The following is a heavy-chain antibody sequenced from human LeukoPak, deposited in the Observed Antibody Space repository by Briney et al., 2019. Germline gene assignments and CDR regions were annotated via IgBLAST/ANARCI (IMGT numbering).Heavy chain of an antibody. Sequence: GGSLRLSCAGSGFTFSEYYMAWIRQAPGKGLEYISYITARSGTMYYADSVRGRFTISRDNAKNTLYLQMNSLRAEDTAVYYCARVDYGGNWGSFDYWGQGTLVTVSS. V-gene: IGHV3-11*04. D-gene: IGHD4-23*01. CDR1: GFTFSEYY. J-gene: IGHJ4*02. CDR2: ITARSGTM. CDR3: ARVDYGGNWGSFDY.